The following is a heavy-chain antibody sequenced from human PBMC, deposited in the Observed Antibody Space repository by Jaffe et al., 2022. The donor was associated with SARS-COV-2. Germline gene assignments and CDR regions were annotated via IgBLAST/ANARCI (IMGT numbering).Heavy chain of an antibody. CDR3: AKHALWSTPKEYYFDY. CDR2: ISGSGGST. D-gene: IGHD5-18*01. J-gene: IGHJ4*02. V-gene: IGHV3-23*01. CDR1: GFTFSSYA. Sequence: EVQLLESGGGLVQPGGSLRLSCAASGFTFSSYAMSWVRQAPGKGLEWVSAISGSGGSTYYADSVKGRFTISRDNSKNTLYLQMNSLRAEDTAVYYCAKHALWSTPKEYYFDYWGQGTLVTVSS.